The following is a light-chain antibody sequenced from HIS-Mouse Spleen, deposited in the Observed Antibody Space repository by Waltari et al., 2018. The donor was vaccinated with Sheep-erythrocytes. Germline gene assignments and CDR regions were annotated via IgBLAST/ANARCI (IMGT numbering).Light chain of an antibody. J-gene: IGLJ3*02. CDR2: EVS. Sequence: QSALPQPRSVSGSPGQSVTISCTGTSSDVGGYNYVSWYQQHPGKAPKLMIYEVSKRPSGVPDRFSGSKSGNTASLTVSGLQAEDEADYYCSSYAGSNNWVFGGGTKLTVL. V-gene: IGLV2-8*01. CDR1: SSDVGGYNY. CDR3: SSYAGSNNWV.